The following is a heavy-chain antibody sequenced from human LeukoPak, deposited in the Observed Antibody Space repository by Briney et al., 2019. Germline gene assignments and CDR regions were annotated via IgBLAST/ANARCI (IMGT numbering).Heavy chain of an antibody. V-gene: IGHV3-9*01. CDR3: AGHYDILTGYYPTSPFDY. CDR2: ISWNSGSI. J-gene: IGHJ4*02. CDR1: GFTFDDYA. Sequence: GRSLRLSCAASGFTFDDYAMHWVRQAPGKGLEWVSGISWNSGSIGYADSVKGRFTISRDNAKNSLYLQMNSLRAEDTALYYCAGHYDILTGYYPTSPFDYWGQGTLVTVSS. D-gene: IGHD3-9*01.